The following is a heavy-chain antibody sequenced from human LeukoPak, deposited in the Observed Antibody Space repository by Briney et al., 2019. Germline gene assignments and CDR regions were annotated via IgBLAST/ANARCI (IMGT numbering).Heavy chain of an antibody. V-gene: IGHV1-46*01. J-gene: IGHJ4*02. Sequence: ASVKVSCKASGYTFTSYYMHWVRRAPGQGLEWMGIINPSGGSTSYAQKFQGRVTMTRDTSTSTVYMELSSLRSEDTAVYYCARVGIYYDSSVPFDYWGQGTLVTVSS. CDR1: GYTFTSYY. CDR3: ARVGIYYDSSVPFDY. D-gene: IGHD3-22*01. CDR2: INPSGGST.